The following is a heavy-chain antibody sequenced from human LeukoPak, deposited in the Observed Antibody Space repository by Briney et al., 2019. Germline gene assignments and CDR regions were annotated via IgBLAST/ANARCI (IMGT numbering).Heavy chain of an antibody. D-gene: IGHD2-21*02. Sequence: SETVSLTCTASGFSISSAGYLWIWLRQHPGKGLEWVGYTHHSGSTSYNTFLNSRLTIPAHTSKNQFYLKLNSVTAADTAVYYCARYVHGDPVAYYLDYWGHGTLVTVSS. CDR2: THHSGST. J-gene: IGHJ4*01. CDR1: GFSISSAGYL. V-gene: IGHV4-31*03. CDR3: ARYVHGDPVAYYLDY.